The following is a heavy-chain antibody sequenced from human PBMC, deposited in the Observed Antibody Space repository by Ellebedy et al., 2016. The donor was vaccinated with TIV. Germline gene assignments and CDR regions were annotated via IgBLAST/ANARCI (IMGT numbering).Heavy chain of an antibody. CDR3: ARGAGNDFVWGSYRHRPSDS. D-gene: IGHD3-16*02. CDR2: IYSGGST. CDR1: GFTVSSKY. V-gene: IGHV3-53*01. J-gene: IGHJ4*02. Sequence: GESLKISCAASGFTVSSKYMCWVRQAPGKGLECISIIYSGGSTYYADSLEGRFTISRDNSKNTLYLQMDRLRAEDTAVYYCARGAGNDFVWGSYRHRPSDSWGQGTLVTVSS.